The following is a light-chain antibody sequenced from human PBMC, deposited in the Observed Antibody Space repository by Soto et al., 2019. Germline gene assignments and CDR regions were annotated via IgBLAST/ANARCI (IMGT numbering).Light chain of an antibody. J-gene: IGKJ1*01. Sequence: EIVMTQSPATLSVSPGERATLSCRASQSVSSNLALYQQKPGQAPRLLIYGASTRATGIPARFSGSGSGTEFTITISSLQSEDFAIYFCQQYNNWPPDRTFGQGTKVEIK. V-gene: IGKV3-15*01. CDR3: QQYNNWPPDRT. CDR1: QSVSSN. CDR2: GAS.